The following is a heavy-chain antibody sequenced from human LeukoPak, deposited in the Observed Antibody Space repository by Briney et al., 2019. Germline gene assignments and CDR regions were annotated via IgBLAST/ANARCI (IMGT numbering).Heavy chain of an antibody. D-gene: IGHD1-26*01. J-gene: IGHJ4*02. CDR3: ARDWSWRFDS. CDR1: GFTFSSYS. CDR2: IHSTGSTM. Sequence: PGGSLRLSCAASGFTFSSYSMNWVRQAPGKGLEWLSYIHSTGSTMYYADSVKGRFTISRDNAKNSLYLQMHSLRDEDTAVYYCARDWSWRFDSWGQGTLVTVSS. V-gene: IGHV3-48*02.